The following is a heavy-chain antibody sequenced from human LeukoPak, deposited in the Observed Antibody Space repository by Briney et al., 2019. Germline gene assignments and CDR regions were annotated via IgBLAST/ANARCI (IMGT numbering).Heavy chain of an antibody. D-gene: IGHD3-10*01. CDR3: ARGFYCGSGRWDY. CDR2: ISGSGTSA. Sequence: GGSLRLSCAASGFTFSSYAMSWVRQAPGKGLEWVSAISGSGTSAYHADSVKGRFTISRDNSKNTLYLQMNSLRGEDTAVYYCARGFYCGSGRWDYWGQGTLVTVSS. CDR1: GFTFSSYA. J-gene: IGHJ4*02. V-gene: IGHV3-23*01.